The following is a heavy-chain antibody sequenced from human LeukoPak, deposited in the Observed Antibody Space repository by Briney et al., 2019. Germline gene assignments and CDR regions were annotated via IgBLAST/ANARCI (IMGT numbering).Heavy chain of an antibody. Sequence: GGSLRLSCAASGFTFSSYSMNWVRQAPGKGLEWVSSISSSSSYIYYADSVKGRFTISRDNSKNTLYLQMNSLRAEDTAVYYCASGPDDYGDWGVFDYWGQGTLVTVSS. CDR3: ASGPDDYGDWGVFDY. V-gene: IGHV3-21*04. J-gene: IGHJ4*02. CDR2: ISSSSSYI. D-gene: IGHD4-17*01. CDR1: GFTFSSYS.